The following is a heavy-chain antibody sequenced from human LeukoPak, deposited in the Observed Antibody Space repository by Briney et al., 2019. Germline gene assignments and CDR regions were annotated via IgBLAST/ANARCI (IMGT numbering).Heavy chain of an antibody. CDR3: VRGAPFDF. CDR2: IQSDGSST. CDR1: GFSFGSYW. J-gene: IGHJ4*02. Sequence: PGGSLRLSCAASGFSFGSYWMHWVRRAPGKGLVCVSRIQSDGSSTDYADSVRGRFTISRDNAKNMLFLQMNSLRAEDTAIYYCVRGAPFDFWGQGTLVTVSS. V-gene: IGHV3-74*01.